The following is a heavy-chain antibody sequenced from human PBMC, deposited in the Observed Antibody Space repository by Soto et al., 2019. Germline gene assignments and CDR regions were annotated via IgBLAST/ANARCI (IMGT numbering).Heavy chain of an antibody. V-gene: IGHV2-5*02. Sequence: QITLKESGPTLVKPTQTLTLTCTFSGFSLSTSGVAVGWIRHPPGKALEWLALIYWDDEKRYSPSLKSRLTSTKDTYKSQVVLTMTTMDPVDTATYYCAHSSGDYHGYWGQGTLVTVSS. CDR3: AHSSGDYHGY. D-gene: IGHD4-17*01. CDR2: IYWDDEK. CDR1: GFSLSTSGVA. J-gene: IGHJ4*02.